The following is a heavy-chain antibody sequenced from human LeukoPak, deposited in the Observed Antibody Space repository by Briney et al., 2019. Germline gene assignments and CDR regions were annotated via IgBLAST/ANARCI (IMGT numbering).Heavy chain of an antibody. CDR3: ARVVRYFDWLEIFDY. Sequence: SETLSLTCTVSGGSISSYYWSWIRQPPGKGLEWIGYIYYSGSTNYNPSLKSRVTISVKTSKNQFSLKLSSVTAADTAVYYCARVVRYFDWLEIFDYWGQGTLVTVSS. J-gene: IGHJ4*02. D-gene: IGHD3-9*01. V-gene: IGHV4-59*01. CDR2: IYYSGST. CDR1: GGSISSYY.